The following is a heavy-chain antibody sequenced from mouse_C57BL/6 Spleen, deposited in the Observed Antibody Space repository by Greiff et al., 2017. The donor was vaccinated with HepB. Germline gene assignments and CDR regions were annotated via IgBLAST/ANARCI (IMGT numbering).Heavy chain of an antibody. Sequence: QVHVKQPGAELVKPGASVKMSCKASGYTFTSYWITWVKQRPGQGLEWIGDIYPGSGSTNYNEKFKSKATLTVDTSSSTAYMQLSSLTSEDSAVYYCAREELTRVFAYWGQGTLVTVSA. CDR2: IYPGSGST. J-gene: IGHJ3*01. CDR1: GYTFTSYW. V-gene: IGHV1-55*01. CDR3: AREELTRVFAY. D-gene: IGHD1-1*01.